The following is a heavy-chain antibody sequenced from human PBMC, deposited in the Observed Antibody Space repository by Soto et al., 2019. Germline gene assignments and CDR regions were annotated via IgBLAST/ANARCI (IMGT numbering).Heavy chain of an antibody. CDR1: GFSFDTYA. CDR2: ISGSGGTT. Sequence: PGGSLRLSCAASGFSFDTYAMSWVRQAPGKGLEWVSSISGSGGTTYYADSVKGRFTVSRDGSKNTLYLQMSSLRAEDTALYYCAKGRGGSGSLTPRVDFWGQGTLVTVSS. V-gene: IGHV3-23*01. J-gene: IGHJ4*02. CDR3: AKGRGGSGSLTPRVDF. D-gene: IGHD3-10*01.